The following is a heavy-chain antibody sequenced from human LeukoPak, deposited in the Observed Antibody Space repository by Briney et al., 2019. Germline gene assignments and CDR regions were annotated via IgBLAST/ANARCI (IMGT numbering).Heavy chain of an antibody. CDR2: MYYSGST. D-gene: IGHD1/OR15-1a*01. CDR1: GYSISSGYY. Sequence: PSETLSLTCTVSGYSISSGYYWNWIRQPPGKGLEWIGYMYYSGSTNYNPSLKSRVTISVDTSKNQFSLILTSVTAADTAVYYCAREVRGTYYYGMDVWGQGTTVTVSS. CDR3: AREVRGTYYYGMDV. J-gene: IGHJ6*02. V-gene: IGHV4-38-2*02.